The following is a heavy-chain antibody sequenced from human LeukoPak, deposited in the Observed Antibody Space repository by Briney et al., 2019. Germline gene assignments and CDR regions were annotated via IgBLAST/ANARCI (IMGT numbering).Heavy chain of an antibody. CDR3: ARDPGLTTVVHGSPLDY. Sequence: GASVKVSCKASGGTFRSYAISWLRQAPGQGLEWMGRIIPIFGIANYAQKFQGRVTITADKSTSTAYMELSSLRSEDTAVYYCARDPGLTTVVHGSPLDYWGQGTLVTVSS. V-gene: IGHV1-69*04. CDR2: IIPIFGIA. CDR1: GGTFRSYA. J-gene: IGHJ4*02. D-gene: IGHD4-23*01.